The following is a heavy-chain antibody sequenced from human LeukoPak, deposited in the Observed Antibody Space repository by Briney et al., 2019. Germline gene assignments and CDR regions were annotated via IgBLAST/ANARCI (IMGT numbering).Heavy chain of an antibody. CDR3: ARGGYYDSSVVY. V-gene: IGHV3-20*04. CDR2: INWNGGST. CDR1: GFTFDDYG. Sequence: GGSLTLSCAASGFTFDDYGMSWVRQAPGKGLEWVSGINWNGGSTGYADSVKGRFTISRDNAKNSLYLQMNSLRAEDTALYYCARGGYYDSSVVYWGQGTLVTVSS. J-gene: IGHJ4*02. D-gene: IGHD3-22*01.